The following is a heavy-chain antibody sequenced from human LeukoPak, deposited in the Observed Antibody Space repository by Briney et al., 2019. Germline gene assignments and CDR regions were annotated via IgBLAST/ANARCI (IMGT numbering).Heavy chain of an antibody. J-gene: IGHJ5*02. D-gene: IGHD1-1*01. CDR3: ARPFRVQLEPFDP. V-gene: IGHV1-18*01. Sequence: GASVKVSCKASGYTFTSYGISWVRQAPGQGLEWMGWISAYNGNTNYAQKLQGRVTLTTDTSANTAYMELRSLRSDDTAVYYCARPFRVQLEPFDPWGQGTLVTVSS. CDR1: GYTFTSYG. CDR2: ISAYNGNT.